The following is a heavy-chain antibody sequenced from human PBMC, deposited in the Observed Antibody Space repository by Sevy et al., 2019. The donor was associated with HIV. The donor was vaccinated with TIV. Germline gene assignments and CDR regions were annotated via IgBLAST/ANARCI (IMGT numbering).Heavy chain of an antibody. CDR2: ISSSGGTM. J-gene: IGHJ4*02. CDR3: AIEISTSSDY. V-gene: IGHV3-11*01. D-gene: IGHD2-2*01. CDR1: GFIFADYY. Sequence: GGSLRLSCTTSGFIFADYYMTWIRQAPGKGLEWVAEISSSGGTMYYADSVKGRFTISRDNAKNSLYLQMNNLSAEDTAVYYCAIEISTSSDYWGQGTLVTVSS.